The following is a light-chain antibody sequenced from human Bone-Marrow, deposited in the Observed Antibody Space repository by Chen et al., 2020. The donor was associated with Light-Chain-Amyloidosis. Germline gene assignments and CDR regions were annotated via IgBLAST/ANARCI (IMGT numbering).Light chain of an antibody. CDR3: QVWDRSSDRPV. CDR1: NIGSTI. Sequence: SYVLTQPSSVSVAPGQTATIACGGNNIGSTIVHWYQQTPGQAPLLVVYDDSDRPSGIPERLSGSTSGTTATLTISRVEAGDEADYYCQVWDRSSDRPVFGGGTKLTVL. V-gene: IGLV3-21*02. CDR2: DDS. J-gene: IGLJ3*02.